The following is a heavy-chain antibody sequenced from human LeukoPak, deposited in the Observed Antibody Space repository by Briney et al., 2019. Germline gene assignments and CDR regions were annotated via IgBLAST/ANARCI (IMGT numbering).Heavy chain of an antibody. CDR1: GYTFTSYD. V-gene: IGHV1-8*01. J-gene: IGHJ5*02. Sequence: ASVKVSCKASGYTFTSYDINWVRQATGQGLEWMGWMNPNSGNTGYAQKFQGRVTMTRNTSISTAYMELSSLRSEDTAVYYCARAKVDCSGGSCYSRGNWFDPWGQGTLVTVSS. CDR2: MNPNSGNT. CDR3: ARAKVDCSGGSCYSRGNWFDP. D-gene: IGHD2-15*01.